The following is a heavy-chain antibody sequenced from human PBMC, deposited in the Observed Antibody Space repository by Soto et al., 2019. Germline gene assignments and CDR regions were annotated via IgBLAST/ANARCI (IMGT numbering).Heavy chain of an antibody. Sequence: QVQLVQSGAEVKKPGSSVKVSCKASGGTFSSYAISWVRQAPGQGLEWMGGIIPIFGTANYAQKFQGRVTITADESTSTAYMELSSLRSEDTAVYYCARDCSGGSCYPYYYYGMDVWGQGTTVTVS. J-gene: IGHJ6*02. CDR2: IIPIFGTA. D-gene: IGHD2-15*01. CDR3: ARDCSGGSCYPYYYYGMDV. V-gene: IGHV1-69*01. CDR1: GGTFSSYA.